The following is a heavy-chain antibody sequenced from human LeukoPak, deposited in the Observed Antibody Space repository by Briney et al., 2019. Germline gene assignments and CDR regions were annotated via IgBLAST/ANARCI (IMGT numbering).Heavy chain of an antibody. V-gene: IGHV1-2*06. Sequence: ASVKVSCKASGYTFTGYYMHWVRQAPGQGLEWMGRINPNSGGTNYAQKLQGRVTMTTDTSTSTAYMELRSLRSDDTAVYYCARKSQGYCSSTSCYENWFDPWGQGTLVTVSS. CDR2: INPNSGGT. J-gene: IGHJ5*02. D-gene: IGHD2-2*01. CDR1: GYTFTGYY. CDR3: ARKSQGYCSSTSCYENWFDP.